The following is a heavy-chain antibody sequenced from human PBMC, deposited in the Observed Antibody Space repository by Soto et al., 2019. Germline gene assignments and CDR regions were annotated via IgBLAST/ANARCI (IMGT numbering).Heavy chain of an antibody. V-gene: IGHV4-30-2*06. Sequence: PSETLSLTCSFSCVTMIYGGYSWSWIRQSPGNVLEWLGYVSHRDTTYYNPSFKSRLSLNIDRKRKQFSLSLSPMTAANQSAYYCPRGGSYDPFDFWPQAIQVTVSS. D-gene: IGHD2-15*01. CDR2: VSHRDTT. CDR3: PRGGSYDPFDF. J-gene: IGHJ4*02. CDR1: CVTMIYGGYS.